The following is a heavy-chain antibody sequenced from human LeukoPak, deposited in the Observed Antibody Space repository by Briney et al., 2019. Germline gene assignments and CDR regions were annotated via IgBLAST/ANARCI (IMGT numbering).Heavy chain of an antibody. CDR3: VQDGPLSSDY. CDR1: GASISTYY. V-gene: IGHV4-4*07. CDR2: IFSSGTT. J-gene: IGHJ4*02. Sequence: PSETLSLTCTVSGASISTYYWSWIRQPAGKGLEWVGRIFSSGTTNYNPSLESRVAMSVDTSKNQFSLNLSSVTAADTAIYYCVQDGPLSSDYWGQGTLVTVFS.